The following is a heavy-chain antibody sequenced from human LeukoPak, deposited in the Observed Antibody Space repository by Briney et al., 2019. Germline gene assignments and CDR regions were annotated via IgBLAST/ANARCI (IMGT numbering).Heavy chain of an antibody. Sequence: GGSLRLSCAASGFTFSSYGMHWVRQAPGKGLEWVSGISGSGDSTYYADSVKGRFTISRDNSKNTLYLQMNSLRAEDTAVYFCARRSGVAVAGAFDYWGQGTLVTVSS. V-gene: IGHV3-23*01. D-gene: IGHD6-19*01. J-gene: IGHJ4*02. CDR2: ISGSGDST. CDR1: GFTFSSYG. CDR3: ARRSGVAVAGAFDY.